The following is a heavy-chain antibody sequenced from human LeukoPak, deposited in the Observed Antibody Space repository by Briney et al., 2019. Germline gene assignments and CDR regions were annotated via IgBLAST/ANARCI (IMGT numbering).Heavy chain of an antibody. CDR2: IWYDGTNK. CDR1: GFTFSTHV. CDR3: AKEGSGTSPDH. J-gene: IGHJ4*02. D-gene: IGHD1-26*01. Sequence: PGGSLRLSCAASGFTFSTHVMHWVRQAPGTGLAWVSAIWYDGTNKYFADPVKGRFTISRDNSKNTLYLQVNSLRAENTAVYYCAKEGSGTSPDHWGQGTLVTVSS. V-gene: IGHV3-33*06.